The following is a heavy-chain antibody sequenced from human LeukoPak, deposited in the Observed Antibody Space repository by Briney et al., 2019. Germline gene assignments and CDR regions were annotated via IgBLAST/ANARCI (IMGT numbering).Heavy chain of an antibody. J-gene: IGHJ4*02. CDR3: ARQYNWNEPFDY. CDR2: MNPNSGNT. CDR1: GYTFTSYD. D-gene: IGHD1-20*01. Sequence: ASVKVSCKASGYTFTSYDINWVRQATGQGLEWMGWMNPNSGNTGYAQKFQGRVTMTRNTSISTAYMELSSLRSEDTAVYYCARQYNWNEPFDYWGQGTLVTVSS. V-gene: IGHV1-8*01.